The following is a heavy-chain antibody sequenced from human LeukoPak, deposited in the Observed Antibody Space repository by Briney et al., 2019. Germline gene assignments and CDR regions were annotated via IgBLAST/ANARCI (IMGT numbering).Heavy chain of an antibody. CDR3: AKDVRLRSHDY. D-gene: IGHD5-12*01. J-gene: IGHJ4*02. CDR2: ISGSGGST. V-gene: IGHV3-23*01. Sequence: GGSLRLSCAASGFTFSSYAMSWVRRPPGKGLEWVSAISGSGGSTYYADSVKGRFTISRDNSKNTLYLQMNSPRAEDTAVYYCAKDVRLRSHDYWGQGTLVTVSS. CDR1: GFTFSSYA.